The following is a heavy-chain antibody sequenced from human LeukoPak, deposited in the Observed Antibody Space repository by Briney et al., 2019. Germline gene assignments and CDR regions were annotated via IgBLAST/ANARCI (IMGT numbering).Heavy chain of an antibody. CDR2: IKQDGSEK. V-gene: IGHV3-7*01. CDR1: GFTFNTYW. D-gene: IGHD2-8*01. J-gene: IGHJ4*02. CDR3: AKDPRYCTNGVCYTTDYYFDY. Sequence: GGSLRLSCAASGFTFNTYWMCWVRQAPGKGLEWVASIKQDGSEKYYVDSVKGRFTVSRDNAENSLDLQMNSLRAEDTAVYYCAKDPRYCTNGVCYTTDYYFDYWGQGTLVTVSS.